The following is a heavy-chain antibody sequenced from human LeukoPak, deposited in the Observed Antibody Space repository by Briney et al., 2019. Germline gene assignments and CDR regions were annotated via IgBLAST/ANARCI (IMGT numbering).Heavy chain of an antibody. J-gene: IGHJ6*02. V-gene: IGHV3-23*01. CDR3: AKSGGLSGSGRLGMDV. D-gene: IGHD3-10*01. CDR2: ISGSGGST. Sequence: GGSLRLSCAASGFTSSSYDMSWVRQAPGKGLEWVSAISGSGGSTYYADSVKGRFTISRDNSINTLYLQMSSLRAEDAAVYYCAKSGGLSGSGRLGMDVWGQGTTVTVSS. CDR1: GFTSSSYD.